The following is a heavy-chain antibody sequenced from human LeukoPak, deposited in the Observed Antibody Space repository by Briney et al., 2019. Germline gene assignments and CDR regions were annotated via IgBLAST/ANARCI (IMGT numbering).Heavy chain of an antibody. V-gene: IGHV3-7*01. J-gene: IGHJ4*02. Sequence: GGSLRLSCAASGFTFTSYWMGWVRQAPGKGLEWVANIGKDGSGKNYLDSVKGRFTISRDNAKNSLYLQMNSLRAEDTAVYYCAKEPGLGELSPSYYFDYWGQGTLVTVSS. CDR2: IGKDGSGK. CDR3: AKEPGLGELSPSYYFDY. D-gene: IGHD3-16*02. CDR1: GFTFTSYW.